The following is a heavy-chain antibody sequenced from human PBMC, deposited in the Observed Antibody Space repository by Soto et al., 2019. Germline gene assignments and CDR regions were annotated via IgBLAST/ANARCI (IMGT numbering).Heavy chain of an antibody. V-gene: IGHV5-51*01. D-gene: IGHD4-17*01. CDR1: GYRFTIYW. Sequence: GESLKISRNGSGYRFTIYWIGLVLQMPGKGLEWMGIIYPGDSDTRYSPSFQGQVTISADKSISTAYLQWSSLKASDTAMYYCARCDDYGDYVLRYWGQGTLVTVSS. J-gene: IGHJ4*02. CDR2: IYPGDSDT. CDR3: ARCDDYGDYVLRY.